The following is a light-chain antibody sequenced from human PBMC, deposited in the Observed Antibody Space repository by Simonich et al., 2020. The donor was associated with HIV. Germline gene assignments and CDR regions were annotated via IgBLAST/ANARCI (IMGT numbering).Light chain of an antibody. CDR1: PSVNSH. J-gene: IGKJ4*01. CDR3: QQRSNWLT. Sequence: EIVLTQSPATLSLSPGERATLSCRASPSVNSHLAWYQQKPGQAPRLLIYDASNRATGIPARFSGSGSGTDFTLTISSLEPEDFAVYYCQQRSNWLTFGGGTKVEIK. V-gene: IGKV3-11*01. CDR2: DAS.